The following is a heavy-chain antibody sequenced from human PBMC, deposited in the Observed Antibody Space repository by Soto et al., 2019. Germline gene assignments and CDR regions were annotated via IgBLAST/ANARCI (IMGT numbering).Heavy chain of an antibody. J-gene: IGHJ4*02. Sequence: QVQLVESGGGVVQPGRSLRLSCAASGFTFSSYGMHWVRQAPGKGLEWVAVISYDGSNKYYADSVKGRFTISRDNSKNTLYLQMNSLRAEDTAVYYCAKADCSGGSCRLDYCGQGTLVTVSS. D-gene: IGHD2-15*01. CDR1: GFTFSSYG. CDR2: ISYDGSNK. CDR3: AKADCSGGSCRLDY. V-gene: IGHV3-30*18.